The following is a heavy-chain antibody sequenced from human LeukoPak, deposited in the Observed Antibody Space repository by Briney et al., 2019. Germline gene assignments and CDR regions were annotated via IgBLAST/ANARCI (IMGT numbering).Heavy chain of an antibody. CDR3: EQAFTYYDCWSGSRGAFDI. V-gene: IGHV3-21*04. Sequence: GGSLRLSCAASGFSFSSSLMTWVRQAPGKGLEWVASISNGGSFIYYVDSVKGRFIISRDNARKSLYLQMNSLRAEDTAGYYCEQAFTYYDCWSGSRGAFDIWGQGTMVTVSS. CDR2: ISNGGSFI. J-gene: IGHJ3*02. D-gene: IGHD3-3*01. CDR1: GFSFSSSL.